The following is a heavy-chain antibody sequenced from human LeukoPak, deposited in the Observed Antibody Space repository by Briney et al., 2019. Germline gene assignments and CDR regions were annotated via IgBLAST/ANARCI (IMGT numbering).Heavy chain of an antibody. CDR3: ARAQWLVQGGNLFDY. V-gene: IGHV3-30*02. CDR2: IRYDGSNK. Sequence: GGSLRLSCAASGFTFSSYGMHWVRQAPGKGLEWVAFIRYDGSNKYYADSVKGRFTISRDNAKNSLYLQMNSLRAEDTAVYYCARAQWLVQGGNLFDYWGQGTLVTVSS. CDR1: GFTFSSYG. J-gene: IGHJ4*02. D-gene: IGHD6-19*01.